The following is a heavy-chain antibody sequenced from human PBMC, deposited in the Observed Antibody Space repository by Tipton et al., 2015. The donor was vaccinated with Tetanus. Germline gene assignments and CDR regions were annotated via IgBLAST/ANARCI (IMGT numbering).Heavy chain of an antibody. D-gene: IGHD2-2*01. Sequence: GLVKPSETLSLTCAVSGASFSGSYWMHWVRQAPGKGLMWVSRINGHGTNTAYADPVKGRSTISRDNAKNTLYLQMNSLRAEDTAVYYCARDSPDILLVPAVWGQGTLVTVSS. CDR2: INGHGTNT. V-gene: IGHV3-74*01. CDR1: GASFSGSYW. J-gene: IGHJ4*02. CDR3: ARDSPDILLVPAV.